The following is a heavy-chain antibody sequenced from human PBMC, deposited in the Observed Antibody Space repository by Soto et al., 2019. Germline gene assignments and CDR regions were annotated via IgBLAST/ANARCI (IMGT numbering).Heavy chain of an antibody. Sequence: EVQLVESGGVLVQPGRSLRLSCAASGFTFDESGMHWVRQAPGKGLEWVSGISWNSDRKGYADSVKGRFTISRDNAKNSLYLQMNSLRVDDTALYYCHYRSGSYNYWGQGTLVTVSS. V-gene: IGHV3-9*01. CDR2: ISWNSDRK. J-gene: IGHJ4*02. CDR3: HYRSGSYNY. CDR1: GFTFDESG. D-gene: IGHD3-10*01.